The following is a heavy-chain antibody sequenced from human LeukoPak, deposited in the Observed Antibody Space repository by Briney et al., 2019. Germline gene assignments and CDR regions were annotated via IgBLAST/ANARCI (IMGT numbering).Heavy chain of an antibody. CDR3: ARSYYYDSSHTADY. J-gene: IGHJ4*02. CDR1: GFTFSSYW. Sequence: GGSLRLSCAASGFTFSSYWMSWVRQAPGKGLEWVANIKQDGSEKYYVDSVKGRFTISRDNAKNSLYLQMNSLRAEDTAVYYCARSYYYDSSHTADYWGQGTLVTVSS. V-gene: IGHV3-7*01. CDR2: IKQDGSEK. D-gene: IGHD3-22*01.